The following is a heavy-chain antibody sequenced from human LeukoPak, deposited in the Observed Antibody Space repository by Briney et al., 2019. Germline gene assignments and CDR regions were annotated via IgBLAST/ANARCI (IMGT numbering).Heavy chain of an antibody. CDR2: IYHSGST. CDR1: GGSISSGGYY. CDR3: ATTLTGTTGEPFDY. Sequence: NPSQTLSLTCTVSGGSISSGGYYWSWIRQPPGKGLEWIGYIYHSGSTYYNPSLKSRVTISVDRSKSQFSLKLSSVTAADTAVYYCATTLTGTTGEPFDYWGQGTLVTVSS. D-gene: IGHD1-7*01. V-gene: IGHV4-30-2*01. J-gene: IGHJ4*02.